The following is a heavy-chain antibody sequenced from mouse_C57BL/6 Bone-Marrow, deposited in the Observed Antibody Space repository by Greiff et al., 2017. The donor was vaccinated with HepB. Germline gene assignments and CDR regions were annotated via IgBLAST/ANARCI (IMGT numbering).Heavy chain of an antibody. CDR2: ISSGGSYT. CDR3: ASWDRGY. Sequence: EVKLEASGGDLVKPGGSLKLSCAASGFTFSSYGMSWVRQTPDKRLEWVATISSGGSYTYYPDSVKGRFTISRDNAKNTLYLQMSSLKSEDTAMYYCASWDRGYWGQGTTLTVSS. J-gene: IGHJ2*01. V-gene: IGHV5-6*02. CDR1: GFTFSSYG. D-gene: IGHD3-3*01.